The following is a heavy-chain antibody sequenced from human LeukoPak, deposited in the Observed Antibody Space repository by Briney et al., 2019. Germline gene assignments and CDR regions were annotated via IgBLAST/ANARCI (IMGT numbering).Heavy chain of an antibody. Sequence: GGSLRLSCAASGFTFSSYGMHWVRQAPGKGLEWVAVISYDGSNKYYADSVKGRFTISRDNSKNTLYLQMNSLRAEDTAVYYCASGGYSYVHPAHYWGQGTLVTASS. CDR1: GFTFSSYG. CDR2: ISYDGSNK. D-gene: IGHD5-18*01. CDR3: ASGGYSYVHPAHY. J-gene: IGHJ4*02. V-gene: IGHV3-30*03.